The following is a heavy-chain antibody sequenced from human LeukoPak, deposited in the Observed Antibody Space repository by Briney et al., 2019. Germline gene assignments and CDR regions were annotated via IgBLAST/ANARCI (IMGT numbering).Heavy chain of an antibody. V-gene: IGHV4-59*11. D-gene: IGHD3-22*01. CDR2: IYYSGST. J-gene: IGHJ4*02. CDR1: GGSISSHY. CDR3: ARGHYYDSSALDY. Sequence: SETLSLTCTVSGGSISSHYWSWIRQPPGKGLEWMGYIYYSGSTNYNPSLKSRVTISVDTSKNQFSLKLSSVTAADTAVYYCARGHYYDSSALDYWGQGTLVTVSS.